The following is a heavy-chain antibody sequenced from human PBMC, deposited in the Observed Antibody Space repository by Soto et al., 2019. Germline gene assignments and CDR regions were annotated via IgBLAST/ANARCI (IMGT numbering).Heavy chain of an antibody. CDR1: GFTFSSYA. D-gene: IGHD2-15*01. CDR3: AREVLYCSGGSCYSGGFDY. V-gene: IGHV3-23*01. Sequence: GGSLRLSCAASGFTFSSYAMTWVRQTPGKGLEWVSGISDRGSSPNYADSVKGRFTISRDNSQSTLYLQMNSLRAEDTAVYYCAREVLYCSGGSCYSGGFDYWGQGTLVTVSS. CDR2: ISDRGSSP. J-gene: IGHJ4*02.